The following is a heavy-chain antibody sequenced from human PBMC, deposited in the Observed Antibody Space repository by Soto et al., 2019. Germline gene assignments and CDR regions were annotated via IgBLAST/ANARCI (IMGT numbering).Heavy chain of an antibody. V-gene: IGHV3-53*01. CDR2: IYSGGST. Sequence: GGSRRLSWAASGFTVSSNYMSWVRQAPGKGLEWVSVIYSGGSTYYADSVKGRFTISRDNSKNTLYLQMNSLRAEDTAVYYCAIVKGICARRDPHAFSGRGTTVIGSS. J-gene: IGHJ6*01. CDR1: GFTVSSNY. D-gene: IGHD6-6*01. CDR3: AIVKGICARRDPHAF.